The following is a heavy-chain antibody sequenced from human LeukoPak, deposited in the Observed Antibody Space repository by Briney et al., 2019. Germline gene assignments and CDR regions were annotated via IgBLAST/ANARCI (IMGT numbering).Heavy chain of an antibody. V-gene: IGHV1-2*02. CDR2: INPKSGGT. CDR1: GYTFTDYY. Sequence: ASVKVSCKASGYTFTDYYMSWVRQAPGQGREWMGWINPKSGGTKYAQKFQGRVTMTRDTSISTAYMELSSLRLDDTAVYYCARVTVTTDYWGQGTLVTVSS. D-gene: IGHD4-17*01. CDR3: ARVTVTTDY. J-gene: IGHJ4*02.